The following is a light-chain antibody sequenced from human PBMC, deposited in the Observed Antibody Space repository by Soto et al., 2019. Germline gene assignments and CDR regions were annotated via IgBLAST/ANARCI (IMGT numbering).Light chain of an antibody. J-gene: IGKJ3*01. V-gene: IGKV1-39*01. CDR2: AAS. CDR1: QSISSY. Sequence: DIQMTQSPSSLSASVGDRVTITCRASQSISSYLNWYQQKPEKAPKLLIYAASSLQSGVPSRFSGSGSGTDFTLTISRLQPEDFATYYCQQSYSTPRVTFGHGTKVAI. CDR3: QQSYSTPRVT.